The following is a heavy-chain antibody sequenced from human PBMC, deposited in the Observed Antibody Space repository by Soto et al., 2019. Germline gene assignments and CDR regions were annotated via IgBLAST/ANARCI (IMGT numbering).Heavy chain of an antibody. CDR3: AKDISPLTYYYDSSGPWH. J-gene: IGHJ4*02. CDR1: GFTFSSYA. D-gene: IGHD3-22*01. V-gene: IGHV3-23*01. CDR2: ISGSGGST. Sequence: GGSLRLSCAASGFTFSSYAMSWVRQAPGKGLEWVSAISGSGGSTYYADSVKGRFTISRDNSKNTLYLQMNSLRAEDTAVYYCAKDISPLTYYYDSSGPWHWGQGTLVTV.